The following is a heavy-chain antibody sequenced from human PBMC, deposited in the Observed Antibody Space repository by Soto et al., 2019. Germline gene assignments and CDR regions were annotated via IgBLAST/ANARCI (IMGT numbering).Heavy chain of an antibody. CDR2: INPSGGST. D-gene: IGHD3-10*01. Sequence: ASVKGSCKASGYTFTSDYMHWVRQAPGQGLEWMGIINPSGGSTSYAQKFQGRVTMTRDTSTSTVYMELSSLRSEDTAVYYCASGPRGPDAFDIWGQGTMVTVSS. V-gene: IGHV1-46*01. CDR1: GYTFTSDY. J-gene: IGHJ3*02. CDR3: ASGPRGPDAFDI.